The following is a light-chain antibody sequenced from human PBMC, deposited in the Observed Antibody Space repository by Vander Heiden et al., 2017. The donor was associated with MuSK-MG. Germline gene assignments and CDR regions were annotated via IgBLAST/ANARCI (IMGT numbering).Light chain of an antibody. CDR3: QKYNSALPT. CDR1: QGISNY. J-gene: IGKJ1*01. V-gene: IGKV1-27*01. CDR2: AAS. Sequence: DIEMTQSPFFLFASVGDRVNSTCRVSQGISNYLAWYQQKPGKVPKLLIYAASTLQSGVPARFSGSGSGTDFTLTISSLQPEDVATYYCQKYNSALPTFGQGTKVEIK.